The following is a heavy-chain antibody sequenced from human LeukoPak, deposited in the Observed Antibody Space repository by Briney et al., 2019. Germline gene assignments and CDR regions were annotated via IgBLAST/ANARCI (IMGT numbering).Heavy chain of an antibody. J-gene: IGHJ4*02. D-gene: IGHD4-23*01. V-gene: IGHV3-9*01. CDR3: TTDGAYGGTFFDY. CDR2: ISWNSGST. CDR1: GFTFDDYA. Sequence: GRSLRLSCAASGFTFDDYAMHWVRQAPGKGLEWVSGISWNSGSTGYADSVKGRFTISRDNAKNSLYLQMNSLKTEDTAVYYCTTDGAYGGTFFDYWGQGTLVTVSS.